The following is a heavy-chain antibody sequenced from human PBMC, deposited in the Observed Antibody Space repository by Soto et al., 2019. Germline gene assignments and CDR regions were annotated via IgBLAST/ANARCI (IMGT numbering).Heavy chain of an antibody. CDR3: TREATYYYDSSSYYFDY. J-gene: IGHJ4*02. D-gene: IGHD3-22*01. CDR1: GFTFSSYS. Sequence: EVQLVESGGGLVKPGGSLRLSCAASGFTFSSYSMNWVRQAPGKGLEWVSSIRSSGSYIYYADSVKGRFTISRDNAKNSLYLQMNSLRDEDTAVYYCTREATYYYDSSSYYFDYWGQETLVTVSS. CDR2: IRSSGSYI. V-gene: IGHV3-21*01.